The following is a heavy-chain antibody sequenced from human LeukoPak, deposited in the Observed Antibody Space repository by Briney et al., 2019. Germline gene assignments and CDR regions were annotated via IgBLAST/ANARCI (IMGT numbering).Heavy chain of an antibody. CDR2: IYPGDSDT. CDR1: GYSFTSYW. D-gene: IGHD5-24*01. V-gene: IGHV5-51*01. CDR3: ARLTGASVATRKYYYYGMDV. Sequence: GESLKISCKGSGYSFTSYWIGWVRQMPGKGLEWMGIIYPGDSDTRYSPSFQGQVTISADKSISTAYLQWSSLKASDTAMYYCARLTGASVATRKYYYYGMDVWGQGTTVTVSS. J-gene: IGHJ6*02.